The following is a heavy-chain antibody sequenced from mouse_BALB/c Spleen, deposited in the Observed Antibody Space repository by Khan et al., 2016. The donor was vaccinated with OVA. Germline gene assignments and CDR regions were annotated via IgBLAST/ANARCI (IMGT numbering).Heavy chain of an antibody. CDR3: ARTARIKY. J-gene: IGHJ2*01. V-gene: IGHV3-2*02. D-gene: IGHD1-2*01. CDR1: GYSITSGYG. Sequence: EVQLQESGPGLVKPSQSLSLTCTVTGYSITSGYGWNWIRQFPGNKLEWMGYISYSGSTNYNPSLKSRISITRDTSKNPFFLQLNSVTTEDKATYYCARTARIKYWGQGTTLTVSS. CDR2: ISYSGST.